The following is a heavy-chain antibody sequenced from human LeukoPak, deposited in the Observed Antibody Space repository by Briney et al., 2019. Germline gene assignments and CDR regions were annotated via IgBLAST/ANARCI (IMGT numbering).Heavy chain of an antibody. J-gene: IGHJ6*03. Sequence: GGSLRLSCAASGFTFSSYAMHWVRQAPGKGLEWVAVISYDGSNKYYADSVKGRFTISRDNSKNTLYLQMNSLRAEDTAVYYCARDRGVDYCSGGSCSHYYYYMDVWGKGTTVTISS. CDR3: ARDRGVDYCSGGSCSHYYYYMDV. CDR1: GFTFSSYA. CDR2: ISYDGSNK. V-gene: IGHV3-30*04. D-gene: IGHD2-15*01.